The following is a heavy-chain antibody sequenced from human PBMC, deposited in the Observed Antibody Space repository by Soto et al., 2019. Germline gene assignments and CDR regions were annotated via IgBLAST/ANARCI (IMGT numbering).Heavy chain of an antibody. CDR1: GGSISSYY. CDR3: ARRQEGYFDWKTPNYYFDY. CDR2: IYYSGST. Sequence: SETLSLTCTVSGGSISSYYWSWIRQPPGKGLEWIGYIYYSGSTNYNPSLKSRVTISVDTSKNQFSLKLSSVTAADTAVYYCARRQEGYFDWKTPNYYFDYWGQGTLVTVSS. V-gene: IGHV4-59*08. D-gene: IGHD3-9*01. J-gene: IGHJ4*02.